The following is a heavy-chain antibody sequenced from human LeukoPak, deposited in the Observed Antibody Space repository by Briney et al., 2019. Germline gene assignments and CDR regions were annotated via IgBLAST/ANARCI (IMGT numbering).Heavy chain of an antibody. D-gene: IGHD1-26*01. V-gene: IGHV3-23*01. CDR3: AKGVGSNTPYFFDY. Sequence: GGSLRLSCAASAHTFKIHAMSWVRQAPGKGLEWVSSIDDTADNMYYADSVKGRFTISRDNSENTVSLQTNSLRVEDTAAYYCAKGVGSNTPYFFDYWGQGTLVTVSS. J-gene: IGHJ4*02. CDR1: AHTFKIHA. CDR2: IDDTADNM.